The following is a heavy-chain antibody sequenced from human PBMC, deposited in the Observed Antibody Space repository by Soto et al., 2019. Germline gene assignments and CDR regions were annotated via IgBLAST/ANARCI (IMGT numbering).Heavy chain of an antibody. V-gene: IGHV4-39*01. D-gene: IGHD6-13*01. CDR2: IYYRGRT. CDR1: GGSVRSSSYY. J-gene: IGHJ4*02. CDR3: ARHEGGAAADRPLDY. Sequence: QLRLQESGPGLVKSSETLSLTCTVSGGSVRSSSYYWGWIRPPPGKGLEWIASIYYRGRTHNNPALKSRVTMSIDTYTNQFSLKMNSVTAADTAVYYCARHEGGAAADRPLDYWGQGTLVTVSS.